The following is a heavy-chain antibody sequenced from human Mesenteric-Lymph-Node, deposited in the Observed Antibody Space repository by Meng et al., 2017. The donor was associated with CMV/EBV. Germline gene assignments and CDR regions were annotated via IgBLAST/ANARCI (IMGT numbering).Heavy chain of an antibody. CDR3: ARESKKIFGVVTGFDY. CDR2: ISSSSSYI. CDR1: GFTVSSNH. Sequence: GESLKISCAAPGFTVSSNHMSWVRQAPGKGLEWVSSISSSSSYIYYADSVKGRFTISRDNAKNSLYLQMNSLRAEDTAVYYCARESKKIFGVVTGFDYWGQGTLVTVSS. D-gene: IGHD3-3*01. V-gene: IGHV3-21*01. J-gene: IGHJ4*02.